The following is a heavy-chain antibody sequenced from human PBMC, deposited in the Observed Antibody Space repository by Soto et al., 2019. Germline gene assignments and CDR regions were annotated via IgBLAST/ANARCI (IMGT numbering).Heavy chain of an antibody. D-gene: IGHD1-26*01. V-gene: IGHV3-23*01. Sequence: EVQLLESGGGLVQPGGSLRLSCAASGFTFSSYAMSWVRQAPGKGLEWVSVISGSGASTYYADSVKGRFTISRDNSKNTLDLQMKSLRAEDTAGYYCARRGSVSYYYYWGQGTLVTVSS. J-gene: IGHJ4*02. CDR1: GFTFSSYA. CDR2: ISGSGAST. CDR3: ARRGSVSYYYY.